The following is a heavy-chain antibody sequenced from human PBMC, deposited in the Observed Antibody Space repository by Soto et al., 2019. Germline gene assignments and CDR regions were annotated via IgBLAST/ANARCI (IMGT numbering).Heavy chain of an antibody. CDR3: TSLNIVGATHDI. CDR2: IRSKANSYAT. J-gene: IGHJ3*02. CDR1: GFTFSGSA. Sequence: GESLKISCAASGFTFSGSAMHWVRQASGKGLEWVGRIRSKANSYATAYAASVKGRFTISRDDSKNTAYLQMNSLKTEDTAVYYCTSLNIVGATHDIWGQGTMVTVSS. D-gene: IGHD1-26*01. V-gene: IGHV3-73*01.